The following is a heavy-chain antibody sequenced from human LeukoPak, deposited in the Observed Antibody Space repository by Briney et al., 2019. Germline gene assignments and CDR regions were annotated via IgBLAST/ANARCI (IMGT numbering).Heavy chain of an antibody. V-gene: IGHV3-48*03. CDR2: ISSSGSTI. CDR3: AELGITMIGGV. J-gene: IGHJ6*04. CDR1: GFTFSSYE. D-gene: IGHD3-10*02. Sequence: GGSLRLSCAAAGFTFSSYEMDWVRQAPGKGLEWVSYISSSGSTIYYADSVKGRFTLSRDNAKNSLYLQMNSLRAEDTAVYYCAELGITMIGGVWGKGTTVTISS.